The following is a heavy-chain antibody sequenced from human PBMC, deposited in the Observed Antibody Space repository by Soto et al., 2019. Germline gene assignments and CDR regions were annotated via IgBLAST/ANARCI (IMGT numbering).Heavy chain of an antibody. CDR1: GYTFTGYY. CDR3: ARQGSVRSVYDPFDH. V-gene: IGHV1-2*04. CDR2: INRDSGGT. Sequence: QVQLVQSGAEVKKAGASVKVSCTASGYTFTGYYIHWVRQAPGQGLEWMGWINRDSGGTDYAPKSQGWVTMTRDTSISTAYLELSRLKSDDTAVYYCARQGSVRSVYDPFDHWGQGTLVTVSS. D-gene: IGHD5-12*01. J-gene: IGHJ4*02.